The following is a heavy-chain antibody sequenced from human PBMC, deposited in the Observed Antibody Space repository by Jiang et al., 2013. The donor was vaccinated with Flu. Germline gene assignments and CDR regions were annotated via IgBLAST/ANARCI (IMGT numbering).Heavy chain of an antibody. D-gene: IGHD6-19*01. CDR3: ARDKPDSSGWIRLDYYYYYGMDV. CDR1: GFTFSSYS. J-gene: IGHJ6*02. CDR2: ISSSSSYI. V-gene: IGHV3-21*01. Sequence: EVQLLESGGGLVKPGGSLRLSCAASGFTFSSYSMNWVRQAPGKGLEWVSSISSSSSYIYYADSVKGRFTISRDNAKNSLYLQMNSLRAEDTAVYYCARDKPDSSGWIRLDYYYYYGMDVWGQGTTVTVSS.